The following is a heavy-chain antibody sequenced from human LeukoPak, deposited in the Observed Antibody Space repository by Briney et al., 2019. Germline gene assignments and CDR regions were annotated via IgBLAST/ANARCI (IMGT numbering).Heavy chain of an antibody. CDR1: GFTFSDYY. Sequence: KAGGSLRLSCAASGFTFSDYYMSWIRQAPGKGLEWVSYISSSGSTIYYADSVKGRFTISRDNAKNSLYLQMNSLRAEDTAVYYCARDMTTVTTCYFQDWGQGTLVTVCS. V-gene: IGHV3-11*04. CDR2: ISSSGSTI. J-gene: IGHJ1*01. D-gene: IGHD4-17*01. CDR3: ARDMTTVTTCYFQD.